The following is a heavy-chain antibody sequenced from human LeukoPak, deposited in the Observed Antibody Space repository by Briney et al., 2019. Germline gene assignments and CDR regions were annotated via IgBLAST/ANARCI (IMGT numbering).Heavy chain of an antibody. J-gene: IGHJ4*02. CDR2: IYYSGST. CDR3: ATYGSGSYPEGFDY. D-gene: IGHD3-10*01. Sequence: TLSLTCTVSGGSISSGDYYWSWIRQPPGKGLEWIGYIYYSGSTYYNPSLKSRVTISVDTSKNQFSLKLSSVTAADTAVYYCATYGSGSYPEGFDYWGQGTLVTVSS. CDR1: GGSISSGDYY. V-gene: IGHV4-30-4*01.